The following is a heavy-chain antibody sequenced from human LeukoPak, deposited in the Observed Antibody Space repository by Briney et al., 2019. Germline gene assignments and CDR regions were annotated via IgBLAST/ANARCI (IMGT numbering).Heavy chain of an antibody. CDR3: AKDRATMVRGVIIKGLDY. CDR2: ISYDGSNK. D-gene: IGHD3-10*01. Sequence: GGSLRLSCAASGFTFSSYGMHWIRQAPGKGLEWVAVISYDGSNKYYADSVKGRFTIPRDNSKNTLYLQMNSLRAEDTAVYYCAKDRATMVRGVIIKGLDYWGQGTLVTVSS. CDR1: GFTFSSYG. V-gene: IGHV3-30*18. J-gene: IGHJ4*02.